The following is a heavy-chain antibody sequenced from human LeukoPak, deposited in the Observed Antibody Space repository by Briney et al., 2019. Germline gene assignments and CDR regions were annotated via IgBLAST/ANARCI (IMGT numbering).Heavy chain of an antibody. CDR2: ISASGTNT. V-gene: IGHV3-23*01. D-gene: IGHD2-15*01. J-gene: IGHJ4*02. CDR1: GLTFNSYA. Sequence: GGSLRLSCAASGLTFNSYAMSWVRQAPGKGLEWVSAISASGTNTYYADSVKGRFTISRDNSKNTLYLQVNSLRVDDTTVYYCAKGFCSGSCRGGYFDYWGQGTLVTVSS. CDR3: AKGFCSGSCRGGYFDY.